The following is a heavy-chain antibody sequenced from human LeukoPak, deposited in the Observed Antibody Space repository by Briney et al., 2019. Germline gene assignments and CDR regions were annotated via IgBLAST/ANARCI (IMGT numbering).Heavy chain of an antibody. V-gene: IGHV4-39*01. Sequence: SETLSLTCTVSGGSISSSSYYWGWIRQPPGKGLEWIGSIYYSGSTYYNPSLKSRVTISVDTSKNQFSLKLSSVTAADTAVYYCARRHYYDSSEDYWGQGTLVTVSS. CDR3: ARRHYYDSSEDY. CDR1: GGSISSSSYY. CDR2: IYYSGST. D-gene: IGHD3-22*01. J-gene: IGHJ4*02.